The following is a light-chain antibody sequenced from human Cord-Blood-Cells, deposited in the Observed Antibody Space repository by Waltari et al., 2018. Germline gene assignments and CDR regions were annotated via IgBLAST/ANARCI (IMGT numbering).Light chain of an antibody. Sequence: QSAHTPPAPVSGSPRQSITIPRTRPRRVVGSYTFVSWYQQHPGKAPKLMIYEGSKRPSGVSNRFSGSKSGNTASLTISGLQAEDEADYYCCSYAGSVVFGGGTKLTVL. CDR2: EGS. CDR1: RRVVGSYTF. V-gene: IGLV2-23*01. J-gene: IGLJ2*01. CDR3: CSYAGSVV.